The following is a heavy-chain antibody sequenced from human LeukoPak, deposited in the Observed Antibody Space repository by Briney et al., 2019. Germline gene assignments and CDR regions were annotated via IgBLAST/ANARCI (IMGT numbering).Heavy chain of an antibody. D-gene: IGHD1-1*01. CDR2: IYYSGST. J-gene: IGHJ3*02. Sequence: SETLSLTCTVSGSSISSYYWSWIRQPPGKGLEWIGYIYYSGSTNYNPSLKSRVTISVDTSKNQFSLKLSSVTAADTAVYYCASSGTPSYSAFDIWGQGTMVTVSS. V-gene: IGHV4-59*01. CDR1: GSSISSYY. CDR3: ASSGTPSYSAFDI.